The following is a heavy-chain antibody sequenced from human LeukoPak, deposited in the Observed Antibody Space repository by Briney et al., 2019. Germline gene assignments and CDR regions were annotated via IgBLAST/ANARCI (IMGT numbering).Heavy chain of an antibody. J-gene: IGHJ4*02. CDR1: GGSISSYY. D-gene: IGHD4-17*01. V-gene: IGHV4-4*07. CDR3: ARGRDYGVTLGY. CDR2: IYTSGST. Sequence: SETLSLTCTVSGGSISSYYWSWLRQPAGKGLEWIGRIYTSGSTNYNPSLTSRVTMSVDTSKNQFSLKLSSVTAADTAVYYCARGRDYGVTLGYWGQGTLVTVSS.